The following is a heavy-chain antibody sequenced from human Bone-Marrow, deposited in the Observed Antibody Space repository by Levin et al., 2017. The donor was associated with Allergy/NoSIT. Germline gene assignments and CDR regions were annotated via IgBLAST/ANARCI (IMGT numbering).Heavy chain of an antibody. V-gene: IGHV3-53*01. CDR3: TRVAHDYSNYDSEPHRYYYMDV. D-gene: IGHD4-11*01. CDR2: TYSDDTT. CDR1: DFTVSANS. J-gene: IGHJ6*03. Sequence: GGSLRLSCAVSDFTVSANSMSWVRQAPGQGLEWVSATYSDDTTYYADSVKGRFTISRDHAKNTLYLQMNSLRAEDTAVYYCTRVAHDYSNYDSEPHRYYYMDVWGKVTTVTVSS.